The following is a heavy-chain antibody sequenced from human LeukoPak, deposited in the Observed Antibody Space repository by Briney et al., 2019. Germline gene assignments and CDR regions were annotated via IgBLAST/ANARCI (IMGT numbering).Heavy chain of an antibody. Sequence: GGSLRLSCAAPGFTFNTYAMEWVRQAPGKGLEWVAVISYDGSNKYYADSVKGRFSISRDNSKDTLYLQMNSLRAEDTAVYYCAKDRLASGSSWTFDSWGQGTLVTVSS. V-gene: IGHV3-30*18. CDR3: AKDRLASGSSWTFDS. D-gene: IGHD6-13*01. CDR1: GFTFNTYA. J-gene: IGHJ4*02. CDR2: ISYDGSNK.